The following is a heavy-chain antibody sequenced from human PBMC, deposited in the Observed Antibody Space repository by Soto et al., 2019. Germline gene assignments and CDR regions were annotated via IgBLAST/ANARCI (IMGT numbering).Heavy chain of an antibody. CDR1: GFTFSDYY. J-gene: IGHJ6*02. V-gene: IGHV3-11*01. CDR2: ISNSGSTI. Sequence: QVQLVESGGGLVKPGGSLRLSCAASGFTFSDYYMSWIRQAPGKGLEWVSYISNSGSTIYFADSVKGRFTISRDNSKNSLHLQMNRLRAEDTAVYYCARQKAWTGEWLSLYAPGMDVWGQGTTVTVSS. CDR3: ARQKAWTGEWLSLYAPGMDV. D-gene: IGHD3-22*01.